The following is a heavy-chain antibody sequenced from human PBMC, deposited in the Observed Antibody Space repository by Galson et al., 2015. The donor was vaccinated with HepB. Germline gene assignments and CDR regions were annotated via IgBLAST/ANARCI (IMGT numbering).Heavy chain of an antibody. CDR2: IRSKAYTGTA. J-gene: IGHJ4*02. CDR3: TRNRPLNRGYDLLDF. CDR1: GFNFGDYA. D-gene: IGHD5-12*01. V-gene: IGHV3-49*03. Sequence: SLRLSCATSGFNFGDYAMSWFRQAPGKGLEWVGFIRSKAYTGTAEYAASVKGRFIISRDDSKSIASLQMNSLKTEDTALYYCTRNRPLNRGYDLLDFWGQGTLVTVSS.